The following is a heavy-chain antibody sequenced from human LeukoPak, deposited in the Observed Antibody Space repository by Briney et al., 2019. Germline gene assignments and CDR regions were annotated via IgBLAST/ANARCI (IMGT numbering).Heavy chain of an antibody. V-gene: IGHV4-39*07. J-gene: IGHJ6*02. D-gene: IGHD5-18*01. CDR1: GGSISSSSYY. Sequence: PSETLSLTCTVSGGSISSSSYYWGWIRQPPGKGLEWIGSIYYSGSTYYNPSLKSRVTISVDTSKNQFSLKLSSVTAADTAVYYCARGWDSYGPGGMDVWGQGTTVTVSS. CDR3: ARGWDSYGPGGMDV. CDR2: IYYSGST.